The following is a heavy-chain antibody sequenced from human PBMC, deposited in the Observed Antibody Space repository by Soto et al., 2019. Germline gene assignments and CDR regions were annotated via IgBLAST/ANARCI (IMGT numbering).Heavy chain of an antibody. CDR3: ARVGGITGTTSVGT. CDR1: GGSISSGGYY. Sequence: QVQLQESGPGLVKPSQTLSLTCTVSGGSISSGGYYWSWIRQHPGKGLEWIGYIYYSGSTYYNPSLKSLVTLSVDTSKTPFSLKLSSVTAADTAVYYCARVGGITGTTSVGTWGQGTLVTVSS. D-gene: IGHD1-20*01. CDR2: IYYSGST. J-gene: IGHJ5*02. V-gene: IGHV4-31*01.